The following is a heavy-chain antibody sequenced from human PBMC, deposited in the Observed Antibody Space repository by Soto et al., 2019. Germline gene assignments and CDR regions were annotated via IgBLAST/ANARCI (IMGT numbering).Heavy chain of an antibody. J-gene: IGHJ6*03. CDR1: GGSISSYY. CDR2: IYYSGST. V-gene: IGHV4-59*01. CDR3: ARDLGDWNYFGYMDV. Sequence: SETLSLTCTVSGGSISSYYWSWIRQPPGKGLEWIGYIYYSGSTNYNPSLKSRVTISVDTSKNQFSLKLSSVTAADTAVYYCARDLGDWNYFGYMDVWGKGTTVTVSS. D-gene: IGHD1-7*01.